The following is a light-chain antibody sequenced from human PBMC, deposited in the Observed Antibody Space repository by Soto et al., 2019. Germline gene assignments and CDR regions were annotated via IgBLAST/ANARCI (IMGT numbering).Light chain of an antibody. CDR1: SSDIGGANY. V-gene: IGLV1-40*01. J-gene: IGLJ2*01. Sequence: QSVLAQPASVSGSPGQGITVSCSGTSSDIGGANYVHWYQQFQGKAPKLLIYDIYNRASGVSARFSASRSGTSAYLLITGLQADEEADYACQSFDGSLGGSSSMLFGGGTKLTVL. CDR2: DIY. CDR3: QSFDGSLGGSSSML.